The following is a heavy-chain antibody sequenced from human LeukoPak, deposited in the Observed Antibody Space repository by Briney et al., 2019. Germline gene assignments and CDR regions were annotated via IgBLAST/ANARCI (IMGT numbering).Heavy chain of an antibody. CDR3: ASLDAGIAAAASFDP. D-gene: IGHD6-13*01. Sequence: PSETLSLTCAVYGGSFSGYYWSWIRQPPGKGLEWIGEINHSGSTNYNPSLKSRVTISVDTSKNQFSLKLSSVTAADTAVYYCASLDAGIAAAASFDPWGQGTLVTVSS. CDR1: GGSFSGYY. V-gene: IGHV4-34*01. CDR2: INHSGST. J-gene: IGHJ5*02.